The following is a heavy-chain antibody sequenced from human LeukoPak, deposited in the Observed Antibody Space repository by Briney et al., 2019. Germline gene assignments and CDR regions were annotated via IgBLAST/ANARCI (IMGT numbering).Heavy chain of an antibody. J-gene: IGHJ2*01. CDR3: ARDGPYCGGDCYSWYFDL. V-gene: IGHV3-9*01. D-gene: IGHD2-21*02. CDR1: GFTFDDYA. Sequence: GGSLRLSCAASGFTFDDYAMHWVRQAPGKGLEWVSGISWNSGSTSYADSVKGRFTISRDNAKNTLYLQMNSLRAEDTAVYYCARDGPYCGGDCYSWYFDLWGRGTLVTVSS. CDR2: ISWNSGST.